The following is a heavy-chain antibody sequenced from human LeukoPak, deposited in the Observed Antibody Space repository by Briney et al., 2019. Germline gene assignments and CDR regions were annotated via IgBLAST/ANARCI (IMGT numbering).Heavy chain of an antibody. V-gene: IGHV4-39*07. J-gene: IGHJ4*02. Sequence: SETLSLTCIVSGGSISSSSYYWGWIRQPPGKGLEWVGSIYYSGSTYYNPSLKSRVTISVDTSKNQFSLKLRSVTAADTAVYYCARGSVSCGYSYGSRRCRGYFDYWGQGTLVTVSS. CDR1: GGSISSSSYY. CDR3: ARGSVSCGYSYGSRRCRGYFDY. D-gene: IGHD5-18*01. CDR2: IYYSGST.